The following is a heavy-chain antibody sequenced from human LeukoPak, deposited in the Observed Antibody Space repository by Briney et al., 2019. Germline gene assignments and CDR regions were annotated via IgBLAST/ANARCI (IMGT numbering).Heavy chain of an antibody. V-gene: IGHV3-53*01. CDR3: ARVASGSYYYPFDY. Sequence: GGSLRLSCAVSGFTVSSDYMSWVRQAPGKGLEWVSVIYSGGSTYYADSVKVRFTISRDNSKNTLYLQMNSLRAEDTAVYYCARVASGSYYYPFDYWGQGTLVTVSS. CDR2: IYSGGST. CDR1: GFTVSSDY. D-gene: IGHD1-26*01. J-gene: IGHJ4*02.